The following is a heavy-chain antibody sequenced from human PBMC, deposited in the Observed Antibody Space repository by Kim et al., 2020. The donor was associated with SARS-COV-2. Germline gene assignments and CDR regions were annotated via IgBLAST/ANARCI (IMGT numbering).Heavy chain of an antibody. CDR3: ARGAISSTGRLDY. CDR2: ISPYNGNT. Sequence: ASVKVSCKTSGYTFSDFGITWVRQVPGQGLEWMGWISPYNGNTNYVQKLQGRLTMAADTSTSTSYMELSSLTSDDTAVYFCARGAISSTGRLDYWGQGTLVTVSS. J-gene: IGHJ4*02. CDR1: GYTFSDFG. V-gene: IGHV1-18*01. D-gene: IGHD2-2*02.